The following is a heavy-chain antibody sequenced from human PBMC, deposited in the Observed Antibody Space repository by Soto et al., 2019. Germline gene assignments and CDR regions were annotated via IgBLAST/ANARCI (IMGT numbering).Heavy chain of an antibody. CDR2: LHSTGAT. J-gene: IGHJ5*02. CDR1: GGSINNYW. CDR3: VRDVPAAGTDWFDP. V-gene: IGHV4-4*07. D-gene: IGHD6-13*01. Sequence: PSETLSLTCTVSGGSINNYWWSWIRQAADKRLEWIGRLHSTGATNYNPSLRSRVTMSVDKSKNQFSLNLAPVTAADTAVYYCVRDVPAAGTDWFDPWGQGTLVTVSS.